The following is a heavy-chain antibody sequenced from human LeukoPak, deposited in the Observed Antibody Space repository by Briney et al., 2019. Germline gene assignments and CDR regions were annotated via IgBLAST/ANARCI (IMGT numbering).Heavy chain of an antibody. CDR3: ARGRGTAMVDDY. CDR1: GYTFTSYY. CDR2: INPSGGST. V-gene: IGHV1-46*01. Sequence: ASVTVSCTASGYTFTSYYMHWVRQAPGQGLEWMGIINPSGGSTSYAQKFQGRVTMTRDTSTSTVYMELRSLRSEDTAVYYCARGRGTAMVDDYWGQGTLVTVSS. J-gene: IGHJ4*02. D-gene: IGHD5-18*01.